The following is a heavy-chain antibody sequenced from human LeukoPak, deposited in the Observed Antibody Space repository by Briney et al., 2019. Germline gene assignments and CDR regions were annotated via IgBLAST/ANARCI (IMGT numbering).Heavy chain of an antibody. CDR2: FGTRSTSI. J-gene: IGHJ4*02. Sequence: GGSLRLSCTASGFTFSGYSMNWIRQAPGKGLEWVSSFGTRSTSIYHAGSVKGRFAISRDNAKNLPYLQMNSLRAEDTALYYCAREVSEGFDFWGQGTLVTVSS. D-gene: IGHD3-22*01. CDR3: AREVSEGFDF. CDR1: GFTFSGYS. V-gene: IGHV3-21*01.